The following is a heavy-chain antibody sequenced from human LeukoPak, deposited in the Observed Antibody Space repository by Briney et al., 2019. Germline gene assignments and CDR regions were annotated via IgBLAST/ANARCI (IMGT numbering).Heavy chain of an antibody. CDR3: ATQQWLPSSVDD. D-gene: IGHD6-19*01. Sequence: GGSLRLSCAASGFTFSSYGMHWVRQAPGKGLEWVAFIRYDGSNKYYADSVKGRFTISRDNAKNSLYLQMNSLRVEDTAVYYCATQQWLPSSVDDWGQGTLVTVSS. CDR1: GFTFSSYG. V-gene: IGHV3-30*02. J-gene: IGHJ4*02. CDR2: IRYDGSNK.